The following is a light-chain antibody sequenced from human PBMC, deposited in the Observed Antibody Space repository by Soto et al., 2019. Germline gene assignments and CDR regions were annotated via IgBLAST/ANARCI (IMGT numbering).Light chain of an antibody. CDR2: TAS. Sequence: DIQLTQSPSFLSASVGDGITISCRASQGISSYLVWYQQKPGKAPKLLIHTASTLQSGVPSRFSGSGGGAEFTLTISSLQPEDFATYYCQQRHSYPITFGQGTRLEIK. J-gene: IGKJ5*01. V-gene: IGKV1-9*01. CDR1: QGISSY. CDR3: QQRHSYPIT.